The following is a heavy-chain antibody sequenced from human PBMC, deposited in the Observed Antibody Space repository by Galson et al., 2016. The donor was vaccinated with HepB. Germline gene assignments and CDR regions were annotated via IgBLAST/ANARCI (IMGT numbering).Heavy chain of an antibody. J-gene: IGHJ6*02. Sequence: SLRLSCANSSTNYNINWVRQAPGKGLEWVSSIGSGTTFYADPVKGRFTISRDSARNSVFLQMNSLRAEDTAVYYCARVWYGFDVWGQGTTVTVSS. D-gene: IGHD3-16*01. CDR3: ARVWYGFDV. CDR2: IGSGTTF. V-gene: IGHV3-21*01. CDR1: STNYN.